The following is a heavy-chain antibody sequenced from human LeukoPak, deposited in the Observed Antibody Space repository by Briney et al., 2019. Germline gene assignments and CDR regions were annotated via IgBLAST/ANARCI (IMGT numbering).Heavy chain of an antibody. J-gene: IGHJ4*02. CDR2: INHSGST. V-gene: IGHV4-34*01. CDR1: GGSFSGYY. D-gene: IGHD2-2*02. CDR3: ARLDTREFFDY. Sequence: PSETLSLTCAVYGGSFSGYYWSWIRQPPGKGLEWIGEINHSGSTYYNPSLKSRVTISVDTSKKQFSLKLSSVTAADTAVYYCARLDTREFFDYWGQGTLVTVSS.